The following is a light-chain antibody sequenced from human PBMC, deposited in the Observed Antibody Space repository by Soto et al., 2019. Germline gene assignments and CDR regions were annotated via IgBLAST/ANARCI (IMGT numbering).Light chain of an antibody. V-gene: IGLV2-8*01. CDR1: SSDVGDYKF. Sequence: QSALTQPPSASGSPGQSVTISCTGTSSDVGDYKFVSWSQQHPGKAPKLQMSEVNRRPSGVPDRFSGSKSGNTASLAVSGLQGEDEAEYYCSSYAGDNNVVFGGGTKLTVL. J-gene: IGLJ2*01. CDR2: EVN. CDR3: SSYAGDNNVV.